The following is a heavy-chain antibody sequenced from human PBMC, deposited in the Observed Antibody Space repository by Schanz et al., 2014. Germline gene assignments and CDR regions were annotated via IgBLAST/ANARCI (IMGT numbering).Heavy chain of an antibody. D-gene: IGHD6-19*01. CDR3: AKLSSSGRLAGYFDY. CDR1: GFTFSNYA. J-gene: IGHJ4*02. CDR2: FIVDSGNT. Sequence: EVQLLESGGGLVRPGGSLRLSCAASGFTFSNYAMSWVRQAPGKGLEWVSGFIVDSGNTYYAGSVKGRFSISRDYSKNTLYLQMSSLRAEDTAIYYCAKLSSSGRLAGYFDYWGQGVLVTVSS. V-gene: IGHV3-23*01.